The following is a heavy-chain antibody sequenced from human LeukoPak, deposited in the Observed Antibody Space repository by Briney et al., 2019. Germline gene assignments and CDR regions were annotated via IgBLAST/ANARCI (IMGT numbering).Heavy chain of an antibody. CDR2: ISAYNGNT. J-gene: IGHJ5*02. V-gene: IGHV1-18*01. CDR1: GYTFTSYG. D-gene: IGHD4-17*01. Sequence: ASVKVSCKASGYTFTSYGISWVRQAPGQGLEWMGWISAYNGNTNYAQKLQGRVTMTTDTSTSTAYMELRSLRSDDTAVYYCARVTRGDYQDSRFNWFDPWGQGTLVTVSS. CDR3: ARVTRGDYQDSRFNWFDP.